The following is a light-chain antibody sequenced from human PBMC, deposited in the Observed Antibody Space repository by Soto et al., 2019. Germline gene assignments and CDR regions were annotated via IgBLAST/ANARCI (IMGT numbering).Light chain of an antibody. Sequence: EIVLTQFPATLSLSPGERATLSCRASQSVNNYLAWYQQRPGQAPRLLVYDASNTATGVPARLSGSGSGADFTLTISSREPEDFAVYYCQQRSIWPPITFGQGTRLEIK. V-gene: IGKV3-11*01. CDR2: DAS. CDR1: QSVNNY. J-gene: IGKJ5*01. CDR3: QQRSIWPPIT.